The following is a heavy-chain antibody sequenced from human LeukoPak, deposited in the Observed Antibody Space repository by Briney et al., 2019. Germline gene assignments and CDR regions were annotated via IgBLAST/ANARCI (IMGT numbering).Heavy chain of an antibody. D-gene: IGHD2/OR15-2a*01. CDR3: AREGPRGNSQFDY. CDR2: IWYDGSNK. J-gene: IGHJ4*02. CDR1: GFTFSSYG. Sequence: GGSLRLSCAASGFTFSSYGMHWVRQAPGKGLEWVALIWYDGSNKYYADSVKGRLTISRDNSKNTLYLRMNSLRAEDTAVYYCAREGPRGNSQFDYWGQGTLVTVSS. V-gene: IGHV3-33*01.